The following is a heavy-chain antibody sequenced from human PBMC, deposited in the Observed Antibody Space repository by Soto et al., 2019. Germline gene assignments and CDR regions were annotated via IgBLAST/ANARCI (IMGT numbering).Heavy chain of an antibody. CDR1: GYTFTIYG. V-gene: IGHV1-18*04. Sequence: QVQLVQSGAEVKKPGASVKVSCKASGYTFTIYGITWVRQAPGQGLEWMGWISTYNDITNYAQKFQGRVTMTTDTSTGTAYMELRSLRSDDTAVYYCARGTDPKSSAGISFAYWGQGTLVTVSS. CDR2: ISTYNDIT. D-gene: IGHD6-13*01. J-gene: IGHJ4*02. CDR3: ARGTDPKSSAGISFAY.